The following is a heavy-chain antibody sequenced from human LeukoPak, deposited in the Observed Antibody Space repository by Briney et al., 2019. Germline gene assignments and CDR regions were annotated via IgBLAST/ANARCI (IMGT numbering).Heavy chain of an antibody. J-gene: IGHJ4*02. D-gene: IGHD3-22*01. CDR2: IYGGGST. CDR1: GFTVSSNY. CDR3: ARDSRDYYDSRSSDY. Sequence: GGSLRLSCAVSGFTVSSNYMSWVRQAPGKGLEWVSVIYGGGSTYYADSVKGRFTISRDNSKNTLYLQMNSLRAEDTAVYYCARDSRDYYDSRSSDYWGQGTLVTVSS. V-gene: IGHV3-53*01.